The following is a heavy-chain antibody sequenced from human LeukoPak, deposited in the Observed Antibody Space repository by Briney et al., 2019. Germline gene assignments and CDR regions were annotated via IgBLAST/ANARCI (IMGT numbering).Heavy chain of an antibody. V-gene: IGHV3-7*03. Sequence: GGSLRLSCVASGCTFSSYWMSWVRQAPGKGLDLVANINQDGSERYYVDSLKGRFTISRDNTNNSLCLQMNSLRAEDTAVYYCARPAGKGFDYWGQGTLVTVSS. J-gene: IGHJ4*02. CDR1: GCTFSSYW. CDR2: INQDGSER. D-gene: IGHD6-19*01. CDR3: ARPAGKGFDY.